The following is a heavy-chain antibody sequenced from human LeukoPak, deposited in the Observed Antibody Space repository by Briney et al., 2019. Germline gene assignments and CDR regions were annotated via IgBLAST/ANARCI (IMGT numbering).Heavy chain of an antibody. Sequence: PSETLSLTCTVSGASISSYYWNWIRQPAGKGLEWIGRIYSSGSTNYNPSLKSRVTMSVDTSKNQFSLKVSSVTAADTAVYYCARLYYDYVWGSYYFDYWGQGTLVTVSS. CDR2: IYSSGST. D-gene: IGHD3-16*01. CDR1: GASISSYY. J-gene: IGHJ4*02. CDR3: ARLYYDYVWGSYYFDY. V-gene: IGHV4-4*07.